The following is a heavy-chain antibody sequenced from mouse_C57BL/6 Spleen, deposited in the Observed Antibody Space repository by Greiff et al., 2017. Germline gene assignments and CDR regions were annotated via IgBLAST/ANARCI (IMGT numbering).Heavy chain of an antibody. CDR1: GYTFTSYW. J-gene: IGHJ4*01. CDR3: ARMGLPSYAMDY. V-gene: IGHV1-69*01. CDR2: IDPSDSYT. D-gene: IGHD2-2*01. Sequence: QVQLQQPGAELVMPGASVKLSCKASGYTFTSYWMHWVKQRPGQSLEWIGEIDPSDSYTNYNQKFKGKSTLTVDTSSSTAYMQLSSLTSEYSAVYYCARMGLPSYAMDYWGQGTSVTVSS.